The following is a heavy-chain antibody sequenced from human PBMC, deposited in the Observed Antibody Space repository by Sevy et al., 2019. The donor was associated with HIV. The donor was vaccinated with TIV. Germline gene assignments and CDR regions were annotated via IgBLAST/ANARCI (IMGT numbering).Heavy chain of an antibody. CDR1: GYTFTGYY. J-gene: IGHJ4*02. CDR2: INPNSGGT. D-gene: IGHD6-13*01. Sequence: ASVKVSCKASGYTFTGYYMHWVRQAPGQGLEWMGWINPNSGGTDYAQKFQGRVTMTRDTSISIAYLELSRMRSDDTAAYFCAKDRWVIAAAGTGVFDYWGQGALVTVSS. CDR3: AKDRWVIAAAGTGVFDY. V-gene: IGHV1-2*02.